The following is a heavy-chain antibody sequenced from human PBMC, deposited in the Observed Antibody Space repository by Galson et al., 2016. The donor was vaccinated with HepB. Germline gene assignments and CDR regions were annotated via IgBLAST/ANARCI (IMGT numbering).Heavy chain of an antibody. CDR2: ISYHGSNK. D-gene: IGHD5-24*01. CDR3: AKEMRWLKLGLDY. CDR1: GFTFSTFG. Sequence: SLRLSCAASGFTFSTFGMHWFRQAPGKGLEWVAHISYHGSNKYYADSVKARFTISRDNSKNTLYRQMNSLRAEDTAVYYCAKEMRWLKLGLDYAGQETRVTVSS. J-gene: IGHJ4*02. V-gene: IGHV3-30*18.